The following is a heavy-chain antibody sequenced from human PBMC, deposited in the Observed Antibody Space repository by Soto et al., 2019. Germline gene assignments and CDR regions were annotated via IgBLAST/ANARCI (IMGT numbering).Heavy chain of an antibody. J-gene: IGHJ6*03. Sequence: GESLKISCKASGYSFSSYWMGWVRQMPGKGLEWMGVIYPGDSETRYSPSFQGQVTISADKSINTAYLQWSSLKASDTAMYYCARSSAFYSYYYMDVWGEGTTVTVSS. CDR3: ARSSAFYSYYYMDV. CDR2: IYPGDSET. D-gene: IGHD6-25*01. V-gene: IGHV5-51*01. CDR1: GYSFSSYW.